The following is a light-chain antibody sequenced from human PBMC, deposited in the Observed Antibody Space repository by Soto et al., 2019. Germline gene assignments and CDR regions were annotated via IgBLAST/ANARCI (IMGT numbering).Light chain of an antibody. Sequence: EIVMTQSPASLSVSPGETATLSCRASQRVGVNLAWYQQKPGQAPRLLIYHASTRATGVPARFSGSGSGTDFPLTISSLQSEDIAFFHCQQYDSWPRTFGQGTKVEIK. CDR3: QQYDSWPRT. CDR2: HAS. CDR1: QRVGVN. J-gene: IGKJ1*01. V-gene: IGKV3-15*01.